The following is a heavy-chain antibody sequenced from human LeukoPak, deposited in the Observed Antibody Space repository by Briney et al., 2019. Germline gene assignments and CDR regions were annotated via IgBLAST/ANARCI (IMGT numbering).Heavy chain of an antibody. CDR3: ARLGYSYGLSYFDY. CDR1: GGTFSSYA. CDR2: IIPIFGTA. D-gene: IGHD5-18*01. Sequence: SVKVSCKASGGTFSSYAISWVRQAPGQGLEWMGGIIPIFGTANYAQKFQGRVTITADKSTSTAYMELSSLRSEDTAVYYCARLGYSYGLSYFDYWGQGTLVTVSS. J-gene: IGHJ4*02. V-gene: IGHV1-69*06.